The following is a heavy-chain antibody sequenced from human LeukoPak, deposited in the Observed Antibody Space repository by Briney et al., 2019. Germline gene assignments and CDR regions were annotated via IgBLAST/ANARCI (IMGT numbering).Heavy chain of an antibody. V-gene: IGHV3-21*01. CDR3: ARDREVRRSTYSSGWYAALENAFDI. CDR1: GFTFSSYS. Sequence: PGGSLRLSCAASGFTFSSYSMNWVRQAPGKGLEWVSSISSSSSYIYYADSVKGRFTISRDNAKNSLYLQMNSLRAEDTAVYYCARDREVRRSTYSSGWYAALENAFDIWGQGTMVTVSS. D-gene: IGHD6-19*01. J-gene: IGHJ3*02. CDR2: ISSSSSYI.